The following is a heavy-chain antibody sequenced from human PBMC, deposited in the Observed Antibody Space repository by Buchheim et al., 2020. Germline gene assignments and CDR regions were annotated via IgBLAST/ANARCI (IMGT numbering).Heavy chain of an antibody. Sequence: EVQLVESGGGLVQPGGSLRLSCAASGFTFSSYSMNWVRQAPGKGLEWVSYISSSSSTIYYADSVKGRFTISRDNAKNSLYLQMNSLRAEDTAVYYCARDGTGVQVPSWLGSWYFDLWGRGTL. D-gene: IGHD6-13*01. CDR3: ARDGTGVQVPSWLGSWYFDL. CDR1: GFTFSSYS. CDR2: ISSSSSTI. V-gene: IGHV3-48*01. J-gene: IGHJ2*01.